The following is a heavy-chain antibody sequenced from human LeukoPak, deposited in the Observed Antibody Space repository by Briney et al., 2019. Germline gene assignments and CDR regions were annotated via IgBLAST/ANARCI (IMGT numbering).Heavy chain of an antibody. Sequence: SETLSLTCSFSGDSISTYYWSWIRQSPGKGLEWIGHIYSSGNTDYNSSLKSRVTISVDTSKSQFSLRLSSVTATDTAVYYCARLRWQLVGPYFDYWGQGVLVTVSS. V-gene: IGHV4-59*01. CDR2: IYSSGNT. CDR3: ARLRWQLVGPYFDY. CDR1: GDSISTYY. D-gene: IGHD1-26*01. J-gene: IGHJ4*02.